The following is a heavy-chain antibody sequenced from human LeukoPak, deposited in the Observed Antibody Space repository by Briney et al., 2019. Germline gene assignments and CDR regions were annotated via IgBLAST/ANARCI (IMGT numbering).Heavy chain of an antibody. D-gene: IGHD3-10*01. CDR1: GGSISSFY. CDR2: SSYTADS. V-gene: IGHV4-59*12. J-gene: IGHJ4*02. CDR3: AASSHSGSYRAH. Sequence: PSETLSLTCSLSGGSISSFYLSWIRQPPGKGLEWIGYSSYTADSNYNPSYKSRVTISIDTSKNQFSLRLTSVTAADTAVYYCAASSHSGSYRAHWGQGTLVTVSS.